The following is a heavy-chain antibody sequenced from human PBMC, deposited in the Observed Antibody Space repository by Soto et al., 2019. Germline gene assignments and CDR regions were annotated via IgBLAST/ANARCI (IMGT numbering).Heavy chain of an antibody. CDR3: AKVRNIALLYHAFDI. D-gene: IGHD5-12*01. J-gene: IGHJ3*02. CDR1: GFTFSSYG. Sequence: QVQLVESGGGVVQPGRSLRLSCAASGFTFSSYGMHWVRQAPGKGLEWVAVISYDGSNKYYADSVKGRFTISRDNSKNALDLQMNSLRAEDTAVYYCAKVRNIALLYHAFDIWGQGTMVTVSS. CDR2: ISYDGSNK. V-gene: IGHV3-30*18.